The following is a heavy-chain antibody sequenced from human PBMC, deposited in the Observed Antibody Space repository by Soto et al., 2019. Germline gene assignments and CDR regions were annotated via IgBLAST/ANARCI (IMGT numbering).Heavy chain of an antibody. CDR3: ATYSSLDY. Sequence: EVQLVETGGGLIQPGGSLRLSCAASGFTVSNNYMSWVRQAPGKGLEWVSLIYSGGSTYYADSVKGRFTISRDNSKNTLYLQTNGLRAEDTAVYYCATYSSLDYWGQGTLVTVSS. CDR2: IYSGGST. V-gene: IGHV3-53*02. D-gene: IGHD6-13*01. J-gene: IGHJ4*02. CDR1: GFTVSNNY.